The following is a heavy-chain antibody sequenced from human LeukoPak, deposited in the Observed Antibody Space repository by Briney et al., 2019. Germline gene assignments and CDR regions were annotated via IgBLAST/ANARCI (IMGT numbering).Heavy chain of an antibody. J-gene: IGHJ5*02. D-gene: IGHD4-11*01. Sequence: PSETLSLTCTVSGGSISSYYWSWIRQPPGKGLEWIGYIYYSGSTNYNPSLKSRVTISVDTSKNQFSLKLSSVAAADTAVYYCARDRGMPTVKGLDWFDPWGQGTLVTVSS. CDR3: ARDRGMPTVKGLDWFDP. CDR2: IYYSGST. CDR1: GGSISSYY. V-gene: IGHV4-59*12.